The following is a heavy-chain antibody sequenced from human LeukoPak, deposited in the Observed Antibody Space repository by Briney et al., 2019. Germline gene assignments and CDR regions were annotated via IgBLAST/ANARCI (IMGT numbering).Heavy chain of an antibody. CDR2: INPSGGST. Sequence: ASVTVSFTTSVSTFITYYIHWVRQAPGQGQEWMGIINPSGGSTNYAKKFQGRVTMTRDTSTSTVFMELSSLRSEDTAVYFCARGPPGRVYDSSKRGLFDPWGQGTLVTVSS. V-gene: IGHV1-46*01. J-gene: IGHJ5*02. D-gene: IGHD3-22*01. CDR1: VSTFITYY. CDR3: ARGPPGRVYDSSKRGLFDP.